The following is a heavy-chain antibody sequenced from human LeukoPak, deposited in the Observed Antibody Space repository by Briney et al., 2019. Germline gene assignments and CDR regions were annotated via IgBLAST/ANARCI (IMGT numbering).Heavy chain of an antibody. Sequence: ASVKVSCKASGYTFTGYYMHWVRQAPGQGLEWMGWINPNSGGTNYAQKFQGRVTMTRDTSISTAYMELSRLRSDDTAVYYCARDRGEVATLYYYYYMDVWGKGPTVTVSS. CDR3: ARDRGEVATLYYYYYMDV. J-gene: IGHJ6*03. CDR1: GYTFTGYY. V-gene: IGHV1-2*02. CDR2: INPNSGGT. D-gene: IGHD5-24*01.